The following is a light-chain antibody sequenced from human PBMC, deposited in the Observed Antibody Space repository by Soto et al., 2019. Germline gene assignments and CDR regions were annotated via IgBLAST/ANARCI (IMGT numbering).Light chain of an antibody. V-gene: IGKV3-20*01. J-gene: IGKJ1*01. CDR3: QQYASSVT. CDR1: QSVSSNY. CDR2: DVS. Sequence: EIVLTQSPGTLSLSPEEGATLSCRSTQSVSSNYLAWYQQKPGHAPRLLIYDVSSRATGIPDRFSGSGSGTDFTLTISRLEPEDFAVYYCQQYASSVTFGQGTKVEIK.